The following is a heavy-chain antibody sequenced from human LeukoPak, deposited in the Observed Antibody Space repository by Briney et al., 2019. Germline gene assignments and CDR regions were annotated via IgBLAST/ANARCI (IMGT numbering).Heavy chain of an antibody. D-gene: IGHD6-19*01. J-gene: IGHJ3*02. CDR3: ARHKRDSSGWYDAFDI. V-gene: IGHV4-39*01. CDR2: FYYSGST. Sequence: SETLSLTCIVSGDSISNTNYYWGWIRQPPGKGLEWIGTFYYSGSTNYNPSLKSRVTISVDTSKNQFSLKLSSVTAADTAVYYCARHKRDSSGWYDAFDIWGQGTMVTVSS. CDR1: GDSISNTNYY.